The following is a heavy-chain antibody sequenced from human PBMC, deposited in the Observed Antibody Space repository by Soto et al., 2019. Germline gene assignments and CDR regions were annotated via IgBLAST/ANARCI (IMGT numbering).Heavy chain of an antibody. CDR2: NNHRGSS. V-gene: IGHV4-34*01. CDR3: ARVHPPPATGGGGWSTVS. J-gene: IGHJ5*02. D-gene: IGHD6-19*01. Sequence: RLPPGKGLEWIVENNHRGSSNYNPSLKSRVSIVVDSSRNQISLMLTSVTAAEKGVYYCARVHPPPATGGGGWSTVSWGPGLLVTVS.